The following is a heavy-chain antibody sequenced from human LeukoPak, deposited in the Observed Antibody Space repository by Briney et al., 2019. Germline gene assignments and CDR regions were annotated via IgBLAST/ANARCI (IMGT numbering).Heavy chain of an antibody. CDR3: ARLSGYHFDY. CDR2: INASGRT. D-gene: IGHD5-12*01. V-gene: IGHV4-34*01. J-gene: IGHJ4*02. CDR1: SGSLSDKY. Sequence: KPSETLSLTCGVYSGSLSDKYWSWIRQPPGKGLEWIGEINASGRTNYNPSLKRRVTMSIDTSKNQFSLKLSSVTAADTAVYYCARLSGYHFDYWGQGALVTVSS.